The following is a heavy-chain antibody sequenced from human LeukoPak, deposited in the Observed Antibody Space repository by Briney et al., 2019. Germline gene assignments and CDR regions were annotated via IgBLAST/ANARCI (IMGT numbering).Heavy chain of an antibody. D-gene: IGHD3-3*01. Sequence: PGGSLRLSCAASGFTFGNYWMHWVRQAPGKGLVWVSRINSDGSTTNYADSVKGRFTISRDNAKNTLYLQISSLRAEDTAVYYCARGIFSPSDDYGDYWGQGTLVTVSS. V-gene: IGHV3-74*01. CDR1: GFTFGNYW. CDR2: INSDGSTT. CDR3: ARGIFSPSDDYGDY. J-gene: IGHJ4*02.